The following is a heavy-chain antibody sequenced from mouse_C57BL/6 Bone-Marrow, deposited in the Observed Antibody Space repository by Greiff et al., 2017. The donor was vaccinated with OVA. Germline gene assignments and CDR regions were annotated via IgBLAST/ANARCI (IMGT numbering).Heavy chain of an antibody. Sequence: VQLQQSGASVKISCKASGYAFSSYWMNWVKQRPGKGLEWIGQIYPGDGDTNYNGKFKGKATLTADKSSSTAYMQLSSLTSEDSAVYFCARPLYYDLNYYAMDYWGQGTSVTVSS. D-gene: IGHD2-4*01. CDR3: ARPLYYDLNYYAMDY. CDR2: IYPGDGDT. J-gene: IGHJ4*01. CDR1: GYAFSSYW. V-gene: IGHV1-80*01.